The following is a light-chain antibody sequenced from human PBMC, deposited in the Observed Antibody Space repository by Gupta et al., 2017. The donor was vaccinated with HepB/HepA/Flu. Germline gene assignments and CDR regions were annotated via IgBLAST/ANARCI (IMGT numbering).Light chain of an antibody. CDR1: QSVSSY. J-gene: IGKJ4*02. V-gene: IGKV3-15*01. CDR3: QQYNNWPPRT. CDR2: GAS. Sequence: ELVMTQSPATLSVSPGERATLSCRASQSVSSYLAWYQQKPGQAPRLLIYGASTRATGIPARFRGSGSGTECTLTISSLQSEDFAVYYWQQYNNWPPRTFGGGTKVEIK.